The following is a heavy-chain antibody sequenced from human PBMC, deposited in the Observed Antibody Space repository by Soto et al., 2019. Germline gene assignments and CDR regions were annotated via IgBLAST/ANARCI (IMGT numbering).Heavy chain of an antibody. CDR2: IIPMFNTT. D-gene: IGHD3-22*01. CDR3: ARDAYDRGALDY. Sequence: QVQLVQSGAEVKKPGSSVKVSCKASGGNFSTHAISWVRQAPGQGLVWMGGIIPMFNTTISAQKFQGRVTITVDEYTSTAYMELGSLRSEDTAVYYCARDAYDRGALDYWGQGTLVTVSS. CDR1: GGNFSTHA. J-gene: IGHJ4*02. V-gene: IGHV1-69*01.